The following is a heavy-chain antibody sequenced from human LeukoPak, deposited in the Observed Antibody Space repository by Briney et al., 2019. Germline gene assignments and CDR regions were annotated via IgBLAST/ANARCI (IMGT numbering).Heavy chain of an antibody. CDR1: GGSISSSSYH. CDR2: IYYSGST. CDR3: ARQSLVKYQLLLSWFDP. D-gene: IGHD2-2*01. Sequence: SETLSLTCTVSGGSISSSSYHWGWIRQPPGKGLEWIGSIYYSGSTYYNPSLKSRVTISVHTSTNQFSLKLTSGTAADTAVYYCARQSLVKYQLLLSWFDPWGQGTLVTVSS. J-gene: IGHJ5*02. V-gene: IGHV4-39*01.